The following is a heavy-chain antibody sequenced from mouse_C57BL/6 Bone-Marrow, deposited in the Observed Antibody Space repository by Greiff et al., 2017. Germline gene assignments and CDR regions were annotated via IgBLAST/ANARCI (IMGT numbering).Heavy chain of an antibody. D-gene: IGHD1-1*01. CDR1: GYSFTDYN. CDR3: ACLYYGSSYGYFDV. CDR2: INPNYGTT. V-gene: IGHV1-39*01. Sequence: EVQLVESGPELVKPGASVKISCKASGYSFTDYNMNWVKQSNGKSLEWIGVINPNYGTTSYNQKFKGKATLTVDQSSSTAYMQLNSLTSEDSAVYYCACLYYGSSYGYFDVWGTGTTVTVSS. J-gene: IGHJ1*03.